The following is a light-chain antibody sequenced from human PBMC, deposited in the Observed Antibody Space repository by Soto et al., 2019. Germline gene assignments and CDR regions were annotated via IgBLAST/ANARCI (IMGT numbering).Light chain of an antibody. J-gene: IGLJ2*01. V-gene: IGLV1-40*01. Sequence: QSVLTQPPSVSGAPGQRVTISCTGSSSNIGAGYDVHWYQQLPGTAPKLLIYGNSNRPSGVPDRFSGSKSGTSASLAITGVLAEDEADYYCQSYDSSLDVVFGGGTKLTVL. CDR2: GNS. CDR1: SSNIGAGYD. CDR3: QSYDSSLDVV.